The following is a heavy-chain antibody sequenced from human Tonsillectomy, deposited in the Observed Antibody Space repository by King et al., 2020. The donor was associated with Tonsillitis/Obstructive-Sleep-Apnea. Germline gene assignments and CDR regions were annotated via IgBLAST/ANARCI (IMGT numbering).Heavy chain of an antibody. Sequence: TLQESGPTLVKPTQTLTLTCTFSGFSLSTSGVGVGWIRQPPGKALEWLALIYWDDDKRYSPSLKSRLTITKDTSKNQVVLTMTNMDPVDTATYYCAHALITIFGVVTPYYFDYWGQGTLVTVSS. CDR1: GFSLSTSGVG. D-gene: IGHD3-3*01. J-gene: IGHJ4*02. CDR2: IYWDDDK. V-gene: IGHV2-5*02. CDR3: AHALITIFGVVTPYYFDY.